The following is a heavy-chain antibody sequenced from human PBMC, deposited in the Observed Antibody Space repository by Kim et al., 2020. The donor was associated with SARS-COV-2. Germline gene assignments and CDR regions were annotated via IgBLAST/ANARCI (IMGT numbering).Heavy chain of an antibody. CDR3: VRCYFDGVFKSQF. V-gene: IGHV4-39*07. CDR1: GGSISSSSYY. CDR2: IYNSGKT. Sequence: SETLSLSCTVMGGSISSSSYYWGWIRQPPGKGLEWVGSIYNSGKTYYNPSLESRVSISVDPSTNQFSLKLTAMSAADTAVYYCVRCYFDGVFKSQFWG. J-gene: IGHJ2*01. D-gene: IGHD3-9*01.